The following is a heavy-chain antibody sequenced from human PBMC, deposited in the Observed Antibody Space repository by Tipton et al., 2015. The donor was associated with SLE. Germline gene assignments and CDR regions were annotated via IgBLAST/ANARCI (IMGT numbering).Heavy chain of an antibody. CDR1: GFTFSSYA. V-gene: IGHV3-7*01. CDR2: IKQDGSEK. Sequence: GSLRLSCAASGFTFSSYAMSWVRQAPGKGLEWVANIKQDGSEKYYVDSVKGRFTISRDNAKNSLYLQMNSLRAEDTAVYYCAKRYDSSGYLAFDIWGQGTMVTVSS. J-gene: IGHJ3*02. CDR3: AKRYDSSGYLAFDI. D-gene: IGHD3-22*01.